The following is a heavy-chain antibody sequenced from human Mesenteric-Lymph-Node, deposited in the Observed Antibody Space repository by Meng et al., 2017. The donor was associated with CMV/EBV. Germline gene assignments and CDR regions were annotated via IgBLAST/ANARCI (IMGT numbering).Heavy chain of an antibody. J-gene: IGHJ4*02. D-gene: IGHD2-2*01. V-gene: IGHV1-3*04. CDR3: ARSYCSSINCYIGGY. Sequence: SGYPFINYSLHWVRQAPGQRLEWMGWINTGNGNTRYSQNLQDRISITRDTSATTVYMELSSLRSEDTAVYYCARSYCSSINCYIGGYWGRGTLVTVSS. CDR1: GYPFINYS. CDR2: INTGNGNT.